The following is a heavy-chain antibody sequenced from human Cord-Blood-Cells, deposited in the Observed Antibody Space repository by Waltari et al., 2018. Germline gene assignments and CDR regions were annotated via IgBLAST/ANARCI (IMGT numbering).Heavy chain of an antibody. CDR1: GCTFSSYA. CDR3: SGELLNWFDP. Sequence: QVQLVESGGGVVEPGRSLRLSCAASGCTFSSYARHWVRQAPGKGLEWVAVISYDGSNKYYADSVKGRFTISRDNSKNTLYLQMNSLRAEDTTVYYCSGELLNWFDPWGQGTLVTVSS. V-gene: IGHV3-30-3*01. D-gene: IGHD1-26*01. J-gene: IGHJ5*02. CDR2: ISYDGSNK.